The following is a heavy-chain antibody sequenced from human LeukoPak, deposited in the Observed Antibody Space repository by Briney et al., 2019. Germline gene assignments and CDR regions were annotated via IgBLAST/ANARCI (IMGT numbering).Heavy chain of an antibody. CDR2: ISTSGSTI. CDR3: AKPSGSYYFDY. J-gene: IGHJ4*02. D-gene: IGHD1-26*01. CDR1: GFTFSDYY. V-gene: IGHV3-11*01. Sequence: GGSLRLSCAASGFTFSDYYMTWIRQAPGKGLEWVSYISTSGSTIYYTDSVKGRFTISRDNAKNSLYLQMNSLRAEDTAVYYCAKPSGSYYFDYWGQGTLVTVSS.